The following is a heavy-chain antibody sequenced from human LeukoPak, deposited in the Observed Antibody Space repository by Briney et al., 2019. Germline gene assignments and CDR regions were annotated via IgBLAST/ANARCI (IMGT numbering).Heavy chain of an antibody. CDR1: GGSISSSSYY. J-gene: IGHJ4*02. Sequence: SETLSLTCTVSGGSISSSSYYWSWIRQPPGKGLEWIGEINHSGSTNYNPSLKSRVTISVDTSKNQFSLKLSSVTAADTAVYYCARHHYYGSGSPFGYWGQGTLVTVSS. V-gene: IGHV4-39*01. CDR2: INHSGST. D-gene: IGHD3-10*01. CDR3: ARHHYYGSGSPFGY.